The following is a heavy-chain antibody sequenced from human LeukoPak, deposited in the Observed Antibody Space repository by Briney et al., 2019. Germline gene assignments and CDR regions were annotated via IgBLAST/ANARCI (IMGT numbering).Heavy chain of an antibody. CDR3: ARGRYVTTRGGAAAGFLDY. CDR2: IYSSGST. J-gene: IGHJ4*02. V-gene: IGHV4-39*07. D-gene: IGHD6-13*01. CDR1: GASISSGSNY. Sequence: SETLSLTCSVSGASISSGSNYWGWIRQPPGKTLEWIGSIYSSGSTYYNSSLQSRVIIIIDTPKNHFSLTLSSVTAADTAVYYCARGRYVTTRGGAAAGFLDYWGQGTLVTVST.